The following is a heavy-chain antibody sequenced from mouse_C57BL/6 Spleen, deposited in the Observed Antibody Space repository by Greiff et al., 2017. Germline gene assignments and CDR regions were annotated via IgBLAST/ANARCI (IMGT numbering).Heavy chain of an antibody. CDR3: ARGGRGFAMDY. D-gene: IGHD3-3*01. V-gene: IGHV1-82*01. CDR2: IYPGDGDT. J-gene: IGHJ4*01. CDR1: GYAFSSSW. Sequence: VQLQQSGPELVKPGASVKISCKASGYAFSSSWMNWVKQRPGKGLEWIGRIYPGDGDTNYNGKFKGKATLTADKSSSTAYMQLSSLTSEDSAVXFCARGGRGFAMDYWGQGTSVTVSS.